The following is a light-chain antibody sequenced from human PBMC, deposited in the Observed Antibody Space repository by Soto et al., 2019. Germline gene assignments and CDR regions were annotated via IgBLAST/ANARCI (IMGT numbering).Light chain of an antibody. CDR1: SSDVGGYNY. Sequence: SVLTQPASVSGSPGQSITISCTGTSSDVGGYNYVSWYQQHPGKAPKLMIYDVSNWPSGVSNRFSGSKSGNTASLTISGLQAEDEADYYCSSYTSSSTLYVFGTGTKLTVL. CDR2: DVS. V-gene: IGLV2-14*01. J-gene: IGLJ1*01. CDR3: SSYTSSSTLYV.